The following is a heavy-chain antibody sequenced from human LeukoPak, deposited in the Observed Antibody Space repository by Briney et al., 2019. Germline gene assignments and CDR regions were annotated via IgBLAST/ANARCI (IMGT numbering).Heavy chain of an antibody. D-gene: IGHD3-3*01. Sequence: RASVKVSCKASGYTLSNYGISWGRQAPGQGPEWMGGIIPIFGTANYAQKFQGRVTIPADKSTSTAYMELSSLRSEDTAVYYCAGGLTDFWSGYLSDYYYYMDVWGKGTTVTVSS. J-gene: IGHJ6*03. CDR2: IIPIFGTA. V-gene: IGHV1-69*06. CDR3: AGGLTDFWSGYLSDYYYYMDV. CDR1: GYTLSNYG.